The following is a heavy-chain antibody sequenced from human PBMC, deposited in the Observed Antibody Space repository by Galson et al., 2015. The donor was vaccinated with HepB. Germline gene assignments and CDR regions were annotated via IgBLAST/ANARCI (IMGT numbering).Heavy chain of an antibody. Sequence: SLRLSCAASGFTFTRYWMSWVRQAPGKGLEWVANINQDGSEKYYVDSVKGRFTISRDNAKNSLYLQMNSLRAEDTAVYYCASWARVSGSYYLDYFDYWGQGTLVTVSS. CDR3: ASWARVSGSYYLDYFDY. V-gene: IGHV3-7*03. J-gene: IGHJ4*02. CDR2: INQDGSEK. D-gene: IGHD3-10*01. CDR1: GFTFTRYW.